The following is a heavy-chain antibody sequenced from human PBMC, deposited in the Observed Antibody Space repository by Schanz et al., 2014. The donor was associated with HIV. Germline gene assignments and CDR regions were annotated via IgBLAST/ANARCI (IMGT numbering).Heavy chain of an antibody. CDR3: ARGIRRDCSSPSCNTWWFDP. D-gene: IGHD2-2*02. CDR1: GGSLNGYY. J-gene: IGHJ5*02. CDR2: INNSGRT. Sequence: QVQLQQWGAGLLKPSETLSLTCAVYGGSLNGYYWTWIRQPPGKGLEWIGEINNSGRTNYNPSLKSRFPKSLDTTKIQFSLSLSSVTAADTAVYYCARGIRRDCSSPSCNTWWFDPWGQGTLVTVSS. V-gene: IGHV4-34*01.